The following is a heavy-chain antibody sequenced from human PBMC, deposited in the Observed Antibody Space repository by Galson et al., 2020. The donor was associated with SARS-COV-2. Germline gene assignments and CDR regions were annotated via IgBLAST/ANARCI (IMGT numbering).Heavy chain of an antibody. Sequence: SETLSITCTVSGGSVSSGSYYWTWIRQPAGKGLEWIGRFYTSGTTDYNPSLKSRVTISVDTSKNQFSLKLTSVTAADTAVYYCAVLPYPYYAMDVWGQGTTVTVSS. CDR3: AVLPYPYYAMDV. V-gene: IGHV4-61*02. CDR1: GGSVSSGSYY. J-gene: IGHJ6*02. CDR2: FYTSGTT.